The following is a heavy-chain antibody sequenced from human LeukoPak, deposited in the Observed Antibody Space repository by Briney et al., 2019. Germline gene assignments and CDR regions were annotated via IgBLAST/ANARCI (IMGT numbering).Heavy chain of an antibody. J-gene: IGHJ6*02. CDR3: AREGRPSGSLGYYYGMDV. CDR2: ISGRGGDT. CDR1: GFTFTNYV. D-gene: IGHD3-10*01. Sequence: AGGSLRLSCAASGFTFTNYVMSWVRQAPGKGLEWVSAISGRGGDTKYADSVKGRLTISRDNSNNTLYLQMNSLRAEDTAVYYCAREGRPSGSLGYYYGMDVWGQGTTVTVSS. V-gene: IGHV3-23*01.